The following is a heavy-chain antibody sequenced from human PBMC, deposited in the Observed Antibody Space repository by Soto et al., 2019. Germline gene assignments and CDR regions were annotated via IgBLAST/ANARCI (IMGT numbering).Heavy chain of an antibody. D-gene: IGHD2-21*02. V-gene: IGHV3-73*02. CDR1: GFTFSGSA. Sequence: EVQLVESGGGLVQPGGSLKLSCAASGFTFSGSAMHWVRQASGKGLEWVGRIRDKANSYATAYTASVKGRFTISRDDSKNTEYLQMNSLKPEDTAVYYCTRLYCGGDCDFDSWGQGSLVTVSS. J-gene: IGHJ4*02. CDR2: IRDKANSYAT. CDR3: TRLYCGGDCDFDS.